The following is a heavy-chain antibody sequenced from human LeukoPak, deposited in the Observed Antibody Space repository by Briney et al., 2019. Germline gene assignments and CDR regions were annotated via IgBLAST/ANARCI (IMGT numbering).Heavy chain of an antibody. CDR2: IYYSGST. CDR1: GFTFSDYY. Sequence: GSLRLSCAASGFTFSDYYMSWIRQPPGKGLEWIGSIYYSGSTYYNPSLKSRVTISVDTSKNQFSLKLSSVAAADTAVYYCAKGYYYMDVWGKGTTVTVSS. V-gene: IGHV4-38-2*01. J-gene: IGHJ6*03. CDR3: AKGYYYMDV.